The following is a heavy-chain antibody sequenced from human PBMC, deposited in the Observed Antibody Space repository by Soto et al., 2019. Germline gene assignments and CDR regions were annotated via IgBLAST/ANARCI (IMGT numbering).Heavy chain of an antibody. CDR3: ARELMPAAGSGDFYAMDV. J-gene: IGHJ6*02. CDR2: ITYNGNE. Sequence: GGSLRLSCAASGFTFSYYTMHWVRQAPGKGLEWVAVITYNGNEYYTDSVRGRFTISRDSSRTTVYLQMNSLRPGHTALYYCARELMPAAGSGDFYAMDVWGQGTTVTVSS. CDR1: GFTFSYYT. D-gene: IGHD6-13*01. V-gene: IGHV3-30*04.